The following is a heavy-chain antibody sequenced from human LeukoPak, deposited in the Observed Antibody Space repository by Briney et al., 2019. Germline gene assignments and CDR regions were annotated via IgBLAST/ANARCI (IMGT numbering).Heavy chain of an antibody. CDR2: IYHSESP. CDR1: GYSISSGYY. CDR3: ARVYTGSSWDYYYYMDV. J-gene: IGHJ6*03. Sequence: PSETLSLTCTVSGYSISSGYYWGWIRQPPGEGLEWIATIYHSESPYYNPSLKSRVTISVDTSKNQFSLKLRSLTAADTAVYYCARVYTGSSWDYYYYMDVWGKGTTVTVSS. D-gene: IGHD6-13*01. V-gene: IGHV4-38-2*02.